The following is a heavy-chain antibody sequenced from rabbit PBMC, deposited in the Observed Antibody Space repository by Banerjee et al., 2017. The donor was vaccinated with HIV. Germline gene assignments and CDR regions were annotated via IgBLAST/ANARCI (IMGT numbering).Heavy chain of an antibody. D-gene: IGHD6-1*01. CDR2: INTSSGNT. CDR1: GFSFSNKYV. J-gene: IGHJ4*01. V-gene: IGHV1S40*01. Sequence: QSLEESGGDLVKPGASLTLTCTASGFSFSNKYVMCWVRQAPGKGLEWIACINTSSGNTVYATWAKGRFTISRTSSTTVALQMTSLTAADTATYFCVRFASYNDLWGPGTLVT. CDR3: VRFASYNDL.